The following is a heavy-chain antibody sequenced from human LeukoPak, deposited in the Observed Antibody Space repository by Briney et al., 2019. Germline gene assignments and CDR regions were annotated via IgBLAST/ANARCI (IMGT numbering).Heavy chain of an antibody. D-gene: IGHD3-10*01. V-gene: IGHV3-11*05. J-gene: IGHJ4*02. CDR3: ARERWFGELLYKYYFDY. CDR1: GFTFSDYY. Sequence: GGSLRLSCAASGFTFSDYYMSWIRQAPGKGLEWVSYISSGSSYTNYADSVKGRFTISRDNAKNSLYLQMNSLRAEDTAVYYCARERWFGELLYKYYFDYWGQGTLVTVSS. CDR2: ISSGSSYT.